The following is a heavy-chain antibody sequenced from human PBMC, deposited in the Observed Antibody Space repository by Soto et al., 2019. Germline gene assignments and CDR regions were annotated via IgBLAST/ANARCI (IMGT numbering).Heavy chain of an antibody. V-gene: IGHV4-39*01. CDR3: AREFTIPTYYYGSGSYKYNWFDP. CDR2: IYYSGST. D-gene: IGHD3-10*01. CDR1: GGSISSSSYY. Sequence: SETLSLTCTVSGGSISSSSYYWGWIRQPPGKGLEWIGSIYYSGSTYYNPSLKSRVTISVDTSKNQFSLKLSSVTAADTAVYYCAREFTIPTYYYGSGSYKYNWFDPWGQGTLVTVSS. J-gene: IGHJ5*02.